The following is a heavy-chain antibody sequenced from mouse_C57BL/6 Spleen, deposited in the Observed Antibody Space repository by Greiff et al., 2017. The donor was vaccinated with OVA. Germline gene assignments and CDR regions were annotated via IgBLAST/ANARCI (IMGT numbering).Heavy chain of an antibody. J-gene: IGHJ2*01. CDR1: GFTFSSYA. Sequence: EVQVVESGEGLVKPGGSLKLSCAASGFTFSSYAMSWVRQTPEKRLEWVAYISSGGDYIYYADTVKGRFTISRDNARNTLYLQMSSLKSEDTAMYYCTRDGGDVGYFDYWGQGTTLTVSS. D-gene: IGHD2-3*01. V-gene: IGHV5-9-1*02. CDR3: TRDGGDVGYFDY. CDR2: ISSGGDYI.